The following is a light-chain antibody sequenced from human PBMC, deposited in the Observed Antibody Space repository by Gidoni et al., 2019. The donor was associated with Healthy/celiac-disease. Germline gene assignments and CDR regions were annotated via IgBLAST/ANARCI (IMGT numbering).Light chain of an antibody. CDR1: SSDVGGYNY. CDR2: DVS. Sequence: QSALTQPRSVSGFPGHSVTISCTGTSSDVGGYNYVSWYQQHPGKAPKLMIYDVSKRPSGVPDRFSGSKSGNTASLTISGLQAEDEADYYCCSYAGSYTLEVFGGGTKLTVL. CDR3: CSYAGSYTLEV. V-gene: IGLV2-11*01. J-gene: IGLJ2*01.